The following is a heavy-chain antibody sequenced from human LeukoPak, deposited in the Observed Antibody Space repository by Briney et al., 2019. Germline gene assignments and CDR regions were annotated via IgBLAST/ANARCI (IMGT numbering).Heavy chain of an antibody. D-gene: IGHD3-22*01. CDR3: ARGRTYYYDKSRLKQFDY. Sequence: SETLSLTCTVSGGSISSYYWSWIRQPPGKGLEWIGYIYYSGSTNYNPSLKSRVTISVDTSKNQFSLKLSSVTAADTAVYYCARGRTYYYDKSRLKQFDYWGQGTLVTVSS. J-gene: IGHJ4*02. CDR1: GGSISSYY. CDR2: IYYSGST. V-gene: IGHV4-59*12.